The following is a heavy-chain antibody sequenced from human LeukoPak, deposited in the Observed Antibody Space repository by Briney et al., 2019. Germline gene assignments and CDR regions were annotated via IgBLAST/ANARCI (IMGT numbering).Heavy chain of an antibody. D-gene: IGHD2-15*01. CDR1: GFTFSSYS. V-gene: IGHV3-21*01. CDR2: ISSRSTYI. Sequence: RPGGSLRLSCAASGFTFSSYSMNWVRQAPGKGLEWVSSISSRSTYIYHADSVKGRFTISRDNAKNSLYLQMNSLRAEDTAVYYCARDGGYCSGGSCYSLVRDAFDIWGQGTMVTVSS. CDR3: ARDGGYCSGGSCYSLVRDAFDI. J-gene: IGHJ3*02.